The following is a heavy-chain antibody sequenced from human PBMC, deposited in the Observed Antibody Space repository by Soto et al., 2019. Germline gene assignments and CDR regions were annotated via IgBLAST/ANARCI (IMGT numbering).Heavy chain of an antibody. CDR2: IYYSGST. CDR1: GGSISSSSYY. D-gene: IGHD2-21*02. Sequence: SETLSLTCTVSGGSISSSSYYWGWIRQPPGKGLEWIGSIYYSGSTYYNPSLKSRVTISVDTSKNQFSLKLSSVTAADTAVYYCARGSVVVTAPTLDTNWFDPWGQGTLVTVSS. CDR3: ARGSVVVTAPTLDTNWFDP. V-gene: IGHV4-39*07. J-gene: IGHJ5*02.